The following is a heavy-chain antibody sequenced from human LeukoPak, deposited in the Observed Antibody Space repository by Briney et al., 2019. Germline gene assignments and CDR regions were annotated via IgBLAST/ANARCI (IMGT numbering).Heavy chain of an antibody. D-gene: IGHD4-17*01. CDR2: IIPIFGTA. V-gene: IGHV1-69*13. Sequence: EASVKVSCKASGYTFSSYAMNWVRQAPGQGLEWMGGIIPIFGTANYAQKFQGRVTITADESTSTAYMELSSLRSEDTAVYYCARDSTVTTPPYFDYWGQGTLVTVSS. CDR3: ARDSTVTTPPYFDY. J-gene: IGHJ4*02. CDR1: GYTFSSYA.